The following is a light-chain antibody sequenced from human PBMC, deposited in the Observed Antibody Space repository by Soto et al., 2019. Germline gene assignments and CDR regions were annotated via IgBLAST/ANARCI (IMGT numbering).Light chain of an antibody. CDR2: VNSEGSH. CDR3: QTWATGIGWV. J-gene: IGLJ3*02. V-gene: IGLV4-69*01. Sequence: QPVLTQSPSASASLGASVKLTCTLSSGHSSHPIAWHQQQPEKGPRYLMKVNSEGSHNKGDGIPDRFSGSSSGAERYLTISSLQSEDEADYYCQTWATGIGWVFGGGTKLTVL. CDR1: SGHSSHP.